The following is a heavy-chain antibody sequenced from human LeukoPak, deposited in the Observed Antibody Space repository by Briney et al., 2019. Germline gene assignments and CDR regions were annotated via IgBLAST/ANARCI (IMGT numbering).Heavy chain of an antibody. V-gene: IGHV1-46*01. CDR2: INPSGGST. Sequence: GASVKVSCKVSGYTFTTYYIHWVRQAPGLGLEWMALINPSGGSTHYAQKFQGRVTVTRDTSTSTVYMELTSLRSEDTAVYYCACLPYAFDIWGQGTMVTVSS. CDR3: ACLPYAFDI. J-gene: IGHJ3*02. CDR1: GYTFTTYY.